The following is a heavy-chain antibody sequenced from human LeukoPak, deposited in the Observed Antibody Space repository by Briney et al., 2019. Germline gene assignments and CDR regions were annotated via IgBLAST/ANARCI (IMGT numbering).Heavy chain of an antibody. CDR2: INPSGGST. V-gene: IGHV1-46*01. CDR1: GYTFTSYY. D-gene: IGHD2-2*01. J-gene: IGHJ5*02. CDR3: ARGHCSSTSCYLNWFDP. Sequence: ASVKVSCKASGYTFTSYYMHWVRQAPGQGLELMGIINPSGGSTSYAQKFQGRVTMTRDTSTSTVYMELSSLRSEDTAVYYCARGHCSSTSCYLNWFDPWGQGTLVTVSS.